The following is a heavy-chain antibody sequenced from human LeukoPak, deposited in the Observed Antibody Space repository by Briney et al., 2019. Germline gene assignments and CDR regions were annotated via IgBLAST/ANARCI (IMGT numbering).Heavy chain of an antibody. D-gene: IGHD6-19*01. V-gene: IGHV4-59*08. CDR1: GGSISSYY. Sequence: SETLSLTCTVSGGSISSYYWSWIRQPPGKGLEWIGYIYYSGSTNYNPSLKSRVTISVDTSKNQFSLKLSSVTAADTAMYCCARHDYSSGVLDYWGQGTLVTVSS. CDR2: IYYSGST. CDR3: ARHDYSSGVLDY. J-gene: IGHJ4*02.